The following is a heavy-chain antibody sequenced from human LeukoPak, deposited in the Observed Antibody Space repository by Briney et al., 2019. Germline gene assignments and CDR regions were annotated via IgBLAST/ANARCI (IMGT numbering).Heavy chain of an antibody. V-gene: IGHV3-11*01. CDR3: ARDQDYYDSSGYYTPFFDY. CDR2: ISSSGSTI. Sequence: GGSLRLSCAASGFTFSDYYMSWIRQAPGKGLEWVSYISSSGSTIYYADSVKGRFTISRDNAKNSLYLQMNSLRAGDTVVYYCARDQDYYDSSGYYTPFFDYWGQGTLVTVSS. J-gene: IGHJ4*02. CDR1: GFTFSDYY. D-gene: IGHD3-22*01.